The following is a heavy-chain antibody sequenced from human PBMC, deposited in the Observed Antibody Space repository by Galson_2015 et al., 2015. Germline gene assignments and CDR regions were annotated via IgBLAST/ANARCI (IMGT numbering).Heavy chain of an antibody. CDR1: GFSLSIYD. D-gene: IGHD2-8*01. V-gene: IGHV3-13*05. J-gene: IGHJ6*02. CDR3: GRGIRTPTGVGDGMDV. CDR2: VSPSGNP. Sequence: SLRLSCAASGFSLSIYDMHWVRQVAGKGLEWVSAVSPSGNPYYADSVKGRFTVSRDNARNSVFLQMNNMRAGDTALYYCGRGIRTPTGVGDGMDVWGQGTTVTVSS.